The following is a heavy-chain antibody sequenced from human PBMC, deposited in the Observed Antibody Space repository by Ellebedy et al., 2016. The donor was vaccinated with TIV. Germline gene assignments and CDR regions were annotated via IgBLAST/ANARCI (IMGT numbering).Heavy chain of an antibody. CDR2: IYYSGST. V-gene: IGHV4-39*07. CDR3: VSATWIQLWLLDY. Sequence: SETLSLTCTVSAGTISSSSYYWGWIRQPPGKGLEWIASIYYSGSTHYNLSLKSRVTISVDTSKNQFSLKLSSVTAADTAVYYCVSATWIQLWLLDYWGQGTLVTVSS. CDR1: AGTISSSSYY. J-gene: IGHJ4*02. D-gene: IGHD5-18*01.